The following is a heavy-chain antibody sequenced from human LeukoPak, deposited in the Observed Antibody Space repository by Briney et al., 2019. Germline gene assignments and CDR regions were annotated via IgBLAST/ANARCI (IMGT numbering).Heavy chain of an antibody. CDR1: GFTFSNNW. CDR3: ARKTSVSYGYFDY. J-gene: IGHJ4*02. Sequence: GGSLRLSCVASGFTFSNNWMTWVRQAPGKGLEWVANIKEDGSEKYYVDSVKGRFTISRDIAKNSLYLQMNSLRAEDTAVYYCARKTSVSYGYFDYWGQGTLVTVSS. D-gene: IGHD1-26*01. V-gene: IGHV3-7*01. CDR2: IKEDGSEK.